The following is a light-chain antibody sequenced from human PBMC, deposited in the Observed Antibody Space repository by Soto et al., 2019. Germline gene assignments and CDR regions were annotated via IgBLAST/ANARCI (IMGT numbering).Light chain of an antibody. CDR1: QGISSY. CDR2: AAS. J-gene: IGKJ1*01. Sequence: AIRMTQSASSLSASTGDRVTITCRASQGISSYLAWYQQKPGKAPKLLIYAASTLQSGVPSRFSGSGSGTDFTLTISCLQSEDFATYYCQQYYSYPQTFGQGTKVDTK. V-gene: IGKV1-8*01. CDR3: QQYYSYPQT.